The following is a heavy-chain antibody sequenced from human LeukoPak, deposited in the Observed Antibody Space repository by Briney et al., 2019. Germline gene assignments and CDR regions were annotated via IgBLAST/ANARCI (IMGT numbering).Heavy chain of an antibody. CDR1: GFTFSSYW. V-gene: IGHV3-7*01. J-gene: IGHJ4*02. D-gene: IGHD3-10*01. CDR2: IKQDGSEK. Sequence: GGSLRLSCAASGFTFSSYWISWVRQAPGKGLEWVANIKQDGSEKYYVDSVKGRFTISRDNAKNSLYLQMNSLRAEDTAVYYCASSTVRGVRIFDYWGQGTLVTVSS. CDR3: ASSTVRGVRIFDY.